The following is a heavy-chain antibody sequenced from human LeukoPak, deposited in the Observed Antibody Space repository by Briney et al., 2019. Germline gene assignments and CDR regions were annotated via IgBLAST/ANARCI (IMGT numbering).Heavy chain of an antibody. D-gene: IGHD6-19*01. V-gene: IGHV4-39*07. CDR3: ARVLLLSGGNRHHSGWFDY. Sequence: PSETLSLTCSVSGGSISSSSYSWGWIRQPPGKELEWIGTIYYSGSTYYNPSLKSRVTISVDTSKNQFSLKLSSVTAADTAVYYCARVLLLSGGNRHHSGWFDYWGQGTLVTVSS. J-gene: IGHJ4*02. CDR2: IYYSGST. CDR1: GGSISSSSYS.